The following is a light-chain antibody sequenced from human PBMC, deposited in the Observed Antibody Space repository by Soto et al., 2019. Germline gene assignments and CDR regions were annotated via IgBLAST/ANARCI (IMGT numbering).Light chain of an antibody. CDR2: LAS. V-gene: IGKV3D-20*02. Sequence: EIVLTQSPGTLSLSPGERATLSCRASQSVSSSYLAWYQQKPGQAPRLLIYLASNRAAGVPARFSGSGSGTDFTLTISDVEPEDFAVYYCHQRQSWPRTFGQGTKVDIK. CDR1: QSVSSSY. J-gene: IGKJ1*01. CDR3: HQRQSWPRT.